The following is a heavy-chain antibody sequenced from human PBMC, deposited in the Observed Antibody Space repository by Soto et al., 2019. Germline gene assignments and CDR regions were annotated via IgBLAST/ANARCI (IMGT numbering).Heavy chain of an antibody. CDR1: GFIFRNNA. J-gene: IGHJ4*02. CDR3: VKVYSDNSDTQSGFDY. Sequence: GGSLRLSCAASGFIFRNNAMKWVRQAPGQGLEWVSGISVSGSSTYYADSVKGRFTISRDNSKNTLNLQMNSLRAEDTAVYYCVKVYSDNSDTQSGFDYWGQGTLVTVSS. D-gene: IGHD3-22*01. V-gene: IGHV3-23*01. CDR2: ISVSGSST.